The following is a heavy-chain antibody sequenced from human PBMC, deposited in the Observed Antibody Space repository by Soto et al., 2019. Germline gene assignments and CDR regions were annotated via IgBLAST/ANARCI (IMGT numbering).Heavy chain of an antibody. Sequence: QVQLQESGPGLVEPSETLSLTCTVSGGSISSYSWNWIRQPAGKGLEWIGRVDTTGGTNYIPSLKSRVTMSVDTPKNQFSLNLRFVTAADTAVYFCAKDDSGAADIWGQGTMVTVS. CDR2: VDTTGGT. D-gene: IGHD3-16*01. CDR1: GGSISSYS. J-gene: IGHJ3*02. CDR3: AKDDSGAADI. V-gene: IGHV4-4*07.